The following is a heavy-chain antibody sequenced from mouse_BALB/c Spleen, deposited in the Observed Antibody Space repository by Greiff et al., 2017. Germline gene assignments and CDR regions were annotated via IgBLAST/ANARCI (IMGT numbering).Heavy chain of an antibody. CDR3: NAGGNYAYYFDY. J-gene: IGHJ2*01. V-gene: IGHV14-4*02. CDR2: IDPENGDT. D-gene: IGHD2-1*01. CDR1: GFNIKDYY. Sequence: VHVKQSGAELVRSGASVKLSCTASGFNIKDYYMHWVKQRPEQGLEWIGWIDPENGDTEYAPKFQGKATMTADTSSNTAYLQLSSLTSEDTAVYYCNAGGNYAYYFDYWGQGTTLTVSS.